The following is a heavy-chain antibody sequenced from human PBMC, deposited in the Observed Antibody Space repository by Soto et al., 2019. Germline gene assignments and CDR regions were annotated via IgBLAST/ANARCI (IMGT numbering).Heavy chain of an antibody. Sequence: SVKVSCKASGGTFSSYTISWVRQAPGQGLEWMGRIIPILGIANYAQKFQGRVTITADKSTSTAYMELSSLRSEDTAVYYCARDSCSSTSCYAGLPFDYWGQGTLVTVSS. J-gene: IGHJ4*02. D-gene: IGHD2-2*01. CDR1: GGTFSSYT. CDR2: IIPILGIA. CDR3: ARDSCSSTSCYAGLPFDY. V-gene: IGHV1-69*04.